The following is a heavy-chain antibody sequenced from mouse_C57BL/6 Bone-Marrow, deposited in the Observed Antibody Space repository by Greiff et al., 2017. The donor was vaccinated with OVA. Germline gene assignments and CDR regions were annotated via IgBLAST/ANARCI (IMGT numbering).Heavy chain of an antibody. Sequence: VKLMESGAELVRPGASVTLSCKASGYTFTDYEMHWVKQTPVHGLEWIGAIDPETGGTAYNQKFKGKAILTADKSSSTAYMELRSLTSEDSAVYYCTRSSPITTVVATGNYAMDYWGQGTSVTVSS. J-gene: IGHJ4*01. CDR2: IDPETGGT. CDR3: TRSSPITTVVATGNYAMDY. CDR1: GYTFTDYE. V-gene: IGHV1-15*01. D-gene: IGHD1-1*01.